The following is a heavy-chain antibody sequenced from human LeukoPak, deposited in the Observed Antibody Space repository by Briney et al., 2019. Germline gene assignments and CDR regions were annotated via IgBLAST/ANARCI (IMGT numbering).Heavy chain of an antibody. CDR3: ARDVGNSNYYFYYGMDV. CDR1: GFTFTSSA. Sequence: SVKVSCKASGFTFTSSAVQWVRQARGQRLEWIGWIVVGSGNTNYAQKFQERVTITRDMSTSTAYMELSSLRSEDTAVYYCARDVGNSNYYFYYGMDVWGQGTTVTVSS. J-gene: IGHJ6*02. V-gene: IGHV1-58*01. D-gene: IGHD2/OR15-2a*01. CDR2: IVVGSGNT.